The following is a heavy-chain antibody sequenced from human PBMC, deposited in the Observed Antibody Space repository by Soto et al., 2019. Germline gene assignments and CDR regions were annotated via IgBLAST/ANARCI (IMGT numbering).Heavy chain of an antibody. D-gene: IGHD6-13*01. CDR1: GFTFSSYW. Sequence: GGSLRLSCAASGFTFSSYWMSWVRQAPGKGLEWVANIKQDGSEKYYVDSVKGRFTISRDNAKNSLYLQMNSLRAEDTAVYYCARDRAGYSSSWYGVSDYWGQGTLVTVSS. CDR2: IKQDGSEK. CDR3: ARDRAGYSSSWYGVSDY. J-gene: IGHJ4*02. V-gene: IGHV3-7*03.